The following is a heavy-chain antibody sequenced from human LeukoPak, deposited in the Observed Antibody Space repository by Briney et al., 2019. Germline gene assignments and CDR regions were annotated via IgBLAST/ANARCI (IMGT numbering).Heavy chain of an antibody. CDR3: VKASGVYYYEY. J-gene: IGHJ4*02. Sequence: GGSLRLSCSASGFTFSSYAMHWVRQAPGKGLEYVSAITSNGGDTFYADSVKGRFTISRDNSKNTLYLQMSSLRAEDTAVYYCVKASGVYYYEYWGQGTLVTVSS. CDR1: GFTFSSYA. V-gene: IGHV3-64D*09. D-gene: IGHD2-8*01. CDR2: ITSNGGDT.